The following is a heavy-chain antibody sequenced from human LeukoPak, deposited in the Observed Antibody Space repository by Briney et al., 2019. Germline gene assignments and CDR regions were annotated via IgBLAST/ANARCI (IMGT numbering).Heavy chain of an antibody. J-gene: IGHJ3*02. CDR1: GFTFSSYA. D-gene: IGHD1-26*01. Sequence: PGGSLRLSCAASGFTFSSYAMSWVRQAPGKGLEWVSAISGSGGSTYYADSVKGRFTISRDNSKNTLYLQMGSLRAEDMAVYYCARELSVGATRGRDAFDIWGQGTMVTVSS. CDR2: ISGSGGST. V-gene: IGHV3-23*01. CDR3: ARELSVGATRGRDAFDI.